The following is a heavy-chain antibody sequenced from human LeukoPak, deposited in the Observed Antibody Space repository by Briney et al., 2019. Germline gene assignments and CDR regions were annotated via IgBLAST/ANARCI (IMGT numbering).Heavy chain of an antibody. V-gene: IGHV4-59*08. Sequence: SETLPLTCSVSGGSITTYYWTWIRQPPGKGLEWIGYINYSGSTSHNPSLNSRVTMSLDTSKTQFSLKLNSATAADTAIYYCARNRRSNWESLSFIDYWGQGTLVTVSS. J-gene: IGHJ4*02. D-gene: IGHD7-27*01. CDR2: INYSGST. CDR1: GGSITTYY. CDR3: ARNRRSNWESLSFIDY.